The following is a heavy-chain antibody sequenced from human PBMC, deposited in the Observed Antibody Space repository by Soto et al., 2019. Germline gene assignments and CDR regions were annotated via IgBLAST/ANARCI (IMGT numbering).Heavy chain of an antibody. D-gene: IGHD2-2*02. CDR2: INPNSGGT. V-gene: IGHV1-2*02. CDR1: GYTLTGYY. J-gene: IGHJ5*02. Sequence: ASLKFSCKASGYTLTGYYMHWVRQAHGQGLEWMGWINPNSGGTNYAQKFQGRVTMTRDTSISTAYMELSRLRSDDTAVYYCARVPRRTQDIVVVPAAIGWFDPWGQGTLVTVSS. CDR3: ARVPRRTQDIVVVPAAIGWFDP.